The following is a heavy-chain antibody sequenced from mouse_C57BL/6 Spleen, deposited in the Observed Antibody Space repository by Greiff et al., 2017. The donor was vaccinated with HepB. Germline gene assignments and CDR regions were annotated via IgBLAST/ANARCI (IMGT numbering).Heavy chain of an antibody. CDR1: GFTFSDYG. CDR3: ARQNYSNYGPFAY. CDR2: ISSGSSTI. Sequence: EVQVVESGGGLVKPGGSLKLSCAASGFTFSDYGMHWVRQAPEKGLEWVAYISSGSSTIYYADTVKGRFTISRDNAKNTLFLQMTSLRSEDTAMYYCARQNYSNYGPFAYWGQGTLVTVSA. D-gene: IGHD2-5*01. J-gene: IGHJ3*01. V-gene: IGHV5-17*01.